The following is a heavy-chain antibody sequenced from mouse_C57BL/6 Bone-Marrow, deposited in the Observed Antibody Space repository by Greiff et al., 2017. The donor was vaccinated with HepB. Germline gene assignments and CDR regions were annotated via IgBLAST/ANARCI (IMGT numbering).Heavy chain of an antibody. CDR2: IHPSDSDT. J-gene: IGHJ3*01. D-gene: IGHD1-1*01. Sequence: VQLQQPGAELVKPGASVKVSCKASGYTFTSYWMHWVKQRPGQGLEWIGRIHPSDSDTNYNQKFKGKATLTVDKSSSTAYMQLSSLTSEDSAVYYCAISRIYYYGSSYLFAYWGQGTLVTVSA. V-gene: IGHV1-74*01. CDR1: GYTFTSYW. CDR3: AISRIYYYGSSYLFAY.